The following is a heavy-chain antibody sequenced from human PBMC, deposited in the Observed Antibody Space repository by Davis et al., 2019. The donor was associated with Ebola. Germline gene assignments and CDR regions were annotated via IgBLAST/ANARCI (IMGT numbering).Heavy chain of an antibody. V-gene: IGHV3-21*01. Sequence: PGGSLRLSCAASGFTFSSYFMNWVRQAPGKGLEWVSSISSRSSFKYYAESVKGRFTISRDNARNSLYLEMNSLRAEDTAVYYCARDRSSTWKGGWFDTWGQGILVTVSS. J-gene: IGHJ5*02. CDR2: ISSRSSFK. CDR1: GFTFSSYF. CDR3: ARDRSSTWKGGWFDT. D-gene: IGHD2-2*01.